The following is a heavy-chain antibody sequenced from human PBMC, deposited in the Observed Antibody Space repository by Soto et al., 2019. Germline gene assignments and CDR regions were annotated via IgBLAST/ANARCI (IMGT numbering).Heavy chain of an antibody. CDR3: AREPRSSSWYPHFDY. CDR1: GFTFSSYA. Sequence: QVQLVESGGGVVQPGRSLRLSCAASGFTFSSYAMHWVRQAPGKGLEWVAVISYDGSNKYYADSVKGRFTISRDNSKNTLYLQMNSLRAEDTAVYYCAREPRSSSWYPHFDYWGQGTLVTVSS. CDR2: ISYDGSNK. J-gene: IGHJ4*02. D-gene: IGHD6-13*01. V-gene: IGHV3-30-3*01.